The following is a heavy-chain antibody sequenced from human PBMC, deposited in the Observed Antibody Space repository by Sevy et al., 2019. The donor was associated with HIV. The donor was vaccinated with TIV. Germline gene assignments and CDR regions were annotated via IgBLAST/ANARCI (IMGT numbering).Heavy chain of an antibody. Sequence: GGSLRLSCAASGFTFSSYWMSWVRQAPGKGLEWVANIKQDGSEKYYVDSVKGRFTISRDNATNSLYLQMNSLRAEDTAVYYCARVRGYGVAEFDYWGQGTLVTVSS. CDR3: ARVRGYGVAEFDY. CDR1: GFTFSSYW. D-gene: IGHD3-3*01. J-gene: IGHJ4*02. CDR2: IKQDGSEK. V-gene: IGHV3-7*01.